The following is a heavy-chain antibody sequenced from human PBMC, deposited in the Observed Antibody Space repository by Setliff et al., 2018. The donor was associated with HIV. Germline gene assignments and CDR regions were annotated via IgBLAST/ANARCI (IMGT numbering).Heavy chain of an antibody. CDR3: ARDPALRTGYYDY. CDR2: INAGNGDT. D-gene: IGHD1-1*01. Sequence: GASVKVSCKASGYSFTSHSIHWVRQAPGQRPEWMGWINAGNGDTKYSRKFQGRVTITRDTTATTEYMVLNSLKFDDTAIYYCARDPALRTGYYDYWGQGTLVTVSS. J-gene: IGHJ4*02. V-gene: IGHV1-3*01. CDR1: GYSFTSHS.